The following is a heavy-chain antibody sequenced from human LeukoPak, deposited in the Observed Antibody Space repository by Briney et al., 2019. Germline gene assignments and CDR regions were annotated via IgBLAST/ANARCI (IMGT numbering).Heavy chain of an antibody. CDR2: INSSSSTI. D-gene: IGHD3-10*01. Sequence: GGSLRLSCAASGFTFSTYSMNWVRQAPGKGLEWVSYINSSSSTIFYADSVKGRFTISRDDAKNSLYLQMNSLRAEDTAVYYCARGVKVRGVNYYAMDVWGQGTTVTVSS. CDR1: GFTFSTYS. CDR3: ARGVKVRGVNYYAMDV. V-gene: IGHV3-48*04. J-gene: IGHJ6*02.